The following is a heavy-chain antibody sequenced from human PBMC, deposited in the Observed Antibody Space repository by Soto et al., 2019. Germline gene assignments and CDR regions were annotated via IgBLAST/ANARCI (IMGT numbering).Heavy chain of an antibody. CDR2: IANSGDRT. CDR3: AKGGWRGDYFDF. Sequence: EVVLLESGGGLVQPGGSLRLSCAASRFTFSTYAMAWVRQAPGKGLEWVSYIANSGDRTYYADSVKGRFTISRDNSRSTLYLHMSSLRPEDTATYYCAKGGWRGDYFDFWGQGTLVTVSS. V-gene: IGHV3-23*01. J-gene: IGHJ4*02. CDR1: RFTFSTYA. D-gene: IGHD6-19*01.